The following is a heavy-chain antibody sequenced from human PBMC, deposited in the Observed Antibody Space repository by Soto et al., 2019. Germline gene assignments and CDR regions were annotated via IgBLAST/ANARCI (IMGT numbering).Heavy chain of an antibody. J-gene: IGHJ4*02. V-gene: IGHV4-31*03. CDR2: AYYSGSP. Sequence: TLSLTCTGSGAAISSGTYYWSWIRQHPGKGLEWIGYAYYSGSPYYNPSLKSRITISIDTSKNQFSLKLSSVTAADTAVYYCATDTDEIAPALSTRAQGTLVPVSS. CDR1: GAAISSGTYY. D-gene: IGHD6-13*01. CDR3: ATDTDEIAPALST.